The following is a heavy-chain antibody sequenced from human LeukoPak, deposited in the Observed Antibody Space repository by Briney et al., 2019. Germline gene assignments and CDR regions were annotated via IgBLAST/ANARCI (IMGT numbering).Heavy chain of an antibody. V-gene: IGHV3-30*02. Sequence: XXASGFTXXSYGMHWVRQAPGKGLEWVAFIRYDGSNKYYADSVKGRFTISRDNSKNTLYLQMNSLRAEDTAVYYXXXXXXXXXXXXSXXXXYWGQGXLXTVSS. CDR1: GFTXXSYG. J-gene: IGHJ4*02. CDR2: IRYDGSNK. CDR3: XXXXXXXXXXXSXXXXY.